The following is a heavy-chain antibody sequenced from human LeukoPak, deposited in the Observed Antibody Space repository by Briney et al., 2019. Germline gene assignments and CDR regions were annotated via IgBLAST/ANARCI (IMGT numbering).Heavy chain of an antibody. Sequence: SETLSLTCTVSGGSISGYYWSWTRQPPGKGLEWIGYIYYSGNTNYNPSLRSRLTISVDTSRNQFSLKLSSVTAADTAVYYCARHDCDSSRCSVNWFDPWGQGTLVTVSS. CDR3: ARHDCDSSRCSVNWFDP. D-gene: IGHD2/OR15-2a*01. V-gene: IGHV4-59*08. J-gene: IGHJ5*02. CDR1: GGSISGYY. CDR2: IYYSGNT.